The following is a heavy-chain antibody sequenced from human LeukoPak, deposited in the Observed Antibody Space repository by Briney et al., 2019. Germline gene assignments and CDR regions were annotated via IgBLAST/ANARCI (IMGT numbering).Heavy chain of an antibody. Sequence: ASVKVSCKASGYTFTSYDINWVRQATGQGLEWMGWMNPNSGGTNYAQKFQGRVTMTRDTSISTAYMELSRLRSDDTAVYYCARGKGYYYYMDVWGKGTTVTVSS. J-gene: IGHJ6*03. CDR2: MNPNSGGT. V-gene: IGHV1-2*02. CDR1: GYTFTSYD. CDR3: ARGKGYYYYMDV.